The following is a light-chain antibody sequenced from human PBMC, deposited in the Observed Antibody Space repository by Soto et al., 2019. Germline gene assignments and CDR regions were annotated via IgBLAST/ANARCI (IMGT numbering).Light chain of an antibody. J-gene: IGLJ7*01. CDR2: EVN. V-gene: IGLV2-14*03. CDR3: GSYTSATTWL. Sequence: QSALTQPASVSGSPGQSITISCTGTSSDIGRYNYVSWYQQLPGKAPKLIIYEVNKRPSGVSDRFSGSKSGNAASLTISGLQTDDEAEYPCGSYTSATTWLFRGGTQLTVL. CDR1: SSDIGRYNY.